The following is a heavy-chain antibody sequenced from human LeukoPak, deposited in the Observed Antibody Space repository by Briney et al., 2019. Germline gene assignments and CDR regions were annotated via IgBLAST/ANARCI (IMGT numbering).Heavy chain of an antibody. V-gene: IGHV3-23*01. CDR2: ISGSGGST. J-gene: IGHJ5*02. CDR1: GFTFSSYA. D-gene: IGHD2-2*02. CDR3: ARAGGYCSSTSCYSNWFDP. Sequence: GGSLRLSCAASGFTFSSYAMSWVRQAPGKGLEWVSAISGSGGSTYYADSVKGRFTISRDNSKNTLYLQMNSLRAEDTAVYYCARAGGYCSSTSCYSNWFDPWGQGTLVTVSS.